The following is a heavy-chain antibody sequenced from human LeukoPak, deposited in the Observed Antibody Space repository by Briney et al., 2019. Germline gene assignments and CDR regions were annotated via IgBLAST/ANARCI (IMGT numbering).Heavy chain of an antibody. CDR1: GGSISSSSYY. CDR3: ARWAAAGPYYFDY. D-gene: IGHD6-13*01. Sequence: SETLSLTCTVSGGSISSSSYYWGWIRQPPGQGLEWIGSIYYSGSTYYNPSLKSRVTISVDTSKKQFSLKLSSVTAADTAIYYCARWAAAGPYYFDYWGQGTLVTVSS. CDR2: IYYSGST. J-gene: IGHJ4*02. V-gene: IGHV4-39*01.